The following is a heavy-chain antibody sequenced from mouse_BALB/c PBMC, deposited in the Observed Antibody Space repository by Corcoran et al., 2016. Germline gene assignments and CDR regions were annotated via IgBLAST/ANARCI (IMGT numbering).Heavy chain of an antibody. Sequence: EVQLQQSGAELVKPGASVKLSCTASGFNIKDTYMHWVKQRPEQGLEWIGRIDPTNGNTKYDLKFKGKANMTADTSSNTAYLQLSILASEDTAVYYFANWDYVGQGTTLTVSS. CDR2: IDPTNGNT. V-gene: IGHV14-3*02. CDR1: GFNIKDTY. J-gene: IGHJ2*01. D-gene: IGHD4-1*01. CDR3: ANWDY.